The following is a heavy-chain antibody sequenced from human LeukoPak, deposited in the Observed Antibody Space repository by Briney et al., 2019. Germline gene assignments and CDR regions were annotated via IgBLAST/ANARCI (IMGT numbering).Heavy chain of an antibody. D-gene: IGHD4-23*01. CDR2: INPSGGST. CDR1: GYTFISYY. CDR3: ARGRLSTVVSPLWD. Sequence: GASVKVSCKAFGYTFISYYMNWVRQAPGQGLEWMGIINPSGGSTSYAQKFQGRVTMTRDTSKSTVYMELSSLRSEDTAVYYCARGRLSTVVSPLWDWGQGTLVTVSS. V-gene: IGHV1-46*01. J-gene: IGHJ4*02.